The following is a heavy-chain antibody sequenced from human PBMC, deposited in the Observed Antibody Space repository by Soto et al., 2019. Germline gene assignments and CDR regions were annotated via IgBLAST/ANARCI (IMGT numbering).Heavy chain of an antibody. CDR3: ARDRGMITFGGVIAGNWFDP. J-gene: IGHJ5*02. D-gene: IGHD3-16*02. Sequence: SVKVSCKASGYTFTGYYMHWVRQAPGQGLEWMGWINPNSGGTNYAQKFQGRVTMTRDTSISTAYMELSRLRSDDTAVYYCARDRGMITFGGVIAGNWFDPWGQGNLVTVYS. CDR2: INPNSGGT. V-gene: IGHV1-2*02. CDR1: GYTFTGYY.